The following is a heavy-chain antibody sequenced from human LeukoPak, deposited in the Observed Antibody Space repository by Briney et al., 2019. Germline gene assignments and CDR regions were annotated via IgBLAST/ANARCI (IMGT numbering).Heavy chain of an antibody. D-gene: IGHD3-16*01. CDR2: VKNRGDGRTT. V-gene: IGHV3-15*07. CDR1: TFTKAW. CDR3: TTEYYGGFDH. Sequence: GGSLRLSCVVSTFTKAWMNWVRQAPGKGLEWVGRVKNRGDGRTTDYAAPVKGRFTISRDDSKRTVYLQMNSLKTEDTAVYFCTTEYYGGFDHWGQGTLVTVSS. J-gene: IGHJ4*02.